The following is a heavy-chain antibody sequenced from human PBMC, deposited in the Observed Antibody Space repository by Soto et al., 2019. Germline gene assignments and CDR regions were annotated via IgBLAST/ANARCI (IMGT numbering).Heavy chain of an antibody. Sequence: QVQLVQSGAEVKKPGASVKVSCKASGYTFTSYGISWVRQAPGQGLEWMGWISAYNGNTNYAQKLQGRVTMTTDTSTSTAYMDLRSLRSDDSAVYYCARDDYYGSGSYYPFDYWGQGTLVTVSS. V-gene: IGHV1-18*01. CDR2: ISAYNGNT. D-gene: IGHD3-10*01. J-gene: IGHJ4*02. CDR3: ARDDYYGSGSYYPFDY. CDR1: GYTFTSYG.